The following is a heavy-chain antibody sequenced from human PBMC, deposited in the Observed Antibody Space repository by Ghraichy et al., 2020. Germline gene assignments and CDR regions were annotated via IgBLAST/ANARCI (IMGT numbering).Heavy chain of an antibody. V-gene: IGHV4-4*07. J-gene: IGHJ5*02. CDR2: TSEST. CDR3: ARDVPAGILSWFGP. Sequence: TSESTNYNPSLKSRVTMSVDTSKNQFSLKLSSVTAADTAVYYCARDVPAGILSWFGPWGQG. D-gene: IGHD2-2*01.